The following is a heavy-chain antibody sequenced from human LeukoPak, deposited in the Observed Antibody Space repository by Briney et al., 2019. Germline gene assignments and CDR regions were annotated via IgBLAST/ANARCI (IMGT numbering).Heavy chain of an antibody. D-gene: IGHD3-10*01. V-gene: IGHV3-74*03. J-gene: IGHJ4*02. CDR2: IKSDGSGT. Sequence: GGSLRLSCAASGFTFSVAAMTWVRQAPGKGLVWVSVIKSDGSGTTYADSVKGRFTISRDNAKNTVYLQMNSLRDEDTAVYYCAKDYYGSLEYWGQGTLVTVSS. CDR3: AKDYYGSLEY. CDR1: GFTFSVAA.